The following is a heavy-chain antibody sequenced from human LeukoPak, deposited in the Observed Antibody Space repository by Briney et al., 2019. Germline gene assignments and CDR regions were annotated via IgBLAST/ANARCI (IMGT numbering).Heavy chain of an antibody. J-gene: IGHJ4*02. CDR3: ARVTTFYYDSSGYQFDY. CDR1: GFTISSYA. V-gene: IGHV3-30*01. CDR2: ISYDGSNK. D-gene: IGHD3-22*01. Sequence: PGRSLRLSCAASGFTISSYAMHWVRQAPGKGLEWVAVISYDGSNKYYADSVKGRFTISRGNSKNTLYLQMNSLRAEDTAVYYCARVTTFYYDSSGYQFDYWGQGTLVTVSS.